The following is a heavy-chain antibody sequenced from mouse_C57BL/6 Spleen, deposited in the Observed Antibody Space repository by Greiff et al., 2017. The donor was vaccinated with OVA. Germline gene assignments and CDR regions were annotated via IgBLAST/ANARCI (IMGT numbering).Heavy chain of an antibody. J-gene: IGHJ4*01. CDR3: ARPLNWDDYAMDY. Sequence: EVKLVESGGGLVKPGGSLKLSCAASGFTFSSYAMSWVRQTPEKRLEWVATISDGGSYTYYPDNVKGRFTISRDNAKNNLYLQMSHLKSEDTAMYYCARPLNWDDYAMDYWGQGTSVTVSS. D-gene: IGHD4-1*01. V-gene: IGHV5-4*03. CDR2: ISDGGSYT. CDR1: GFTFSSYA.